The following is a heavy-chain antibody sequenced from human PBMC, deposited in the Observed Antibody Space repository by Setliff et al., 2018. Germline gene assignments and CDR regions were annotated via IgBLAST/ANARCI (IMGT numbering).Heavy chain of an antibody. CDR1: GGSISSGDYY. D-gene: IGHD7-27*01. CDR2: IYSSGST. Sequence: SETLSLTCTVSGGSISSGDYYWSWIRQPPGKGLEWIGYIYSSGSTYYNPSLKSRVSISVDTSKNQFSLKLSSVTAADTAIYHCAREGTGGIPFESWGQGTLVTVSS. V-gene: IGHV4-30-4*08. J-gene: IGHJ4*02. CDR3: AREGTGGIPFES.